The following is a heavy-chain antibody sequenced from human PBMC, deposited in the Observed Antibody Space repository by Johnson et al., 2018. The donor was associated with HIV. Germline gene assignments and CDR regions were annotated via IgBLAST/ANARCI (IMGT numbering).Heavy chain of an antibody. CDR2: ISYDGSNK. V-gene: IGHV3-30*04. CDR1: GFTFSSYA. CDR3: ARGMARIAFYI. Sequence: QVQLVESGGGVVQPGRSLRLSCAASGFTFSSYAMHWVHQAPGKGLEWVAVISYDGSNKYYADSVKGRFTISRDNSKNTLYLQMNSLRAEDTAVYYCARGMARIAFYIWGQGTMVTVSS. D-gene: IGHD5-24*01. J-gene: IGHJ3*02.